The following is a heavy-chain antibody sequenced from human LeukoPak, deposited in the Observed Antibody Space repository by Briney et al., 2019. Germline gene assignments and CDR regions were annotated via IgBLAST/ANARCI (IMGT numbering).Heavy chain of an antibody. V-gene: IGHV3-30*03. D-gene: IGHD5-12*01. CDR2: ISYDGSNK. Sequence: PGRSLRLSCAASGFTFSSYGMHWGRQAPGKGLEWVAVISYDGSNKYYADSVKGRFTISRDNSKNTLYLQMNSLKTEDTAVYYCTTDSLAVATPYYFDYWGQGTLVTVSS. CDR1: GFTFSSYG. CDR3: TTDSLAVATPYYFDY. J-gene: IGHJ4*02.